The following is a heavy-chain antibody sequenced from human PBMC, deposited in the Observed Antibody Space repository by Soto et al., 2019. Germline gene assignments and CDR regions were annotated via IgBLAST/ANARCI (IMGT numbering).Heavy chain of an antibody. D-gene: IGHD3-3*01. CDR3: ARVFFSVFGGGYPPGAAWFAP. V-gene: IGHV4-34*01. CDR1: GGSFSGYY. CDR2: INHSGST. Sequence: SETLSLTCAVYGGSFSGYYWSWIRQPPGKGLEWIGEINHSGSTNYNPSLKSRVTISVDTSKNQFSLKLSSVTAADTAVYYCARVFFSVFGGGYPPGAAWFAPGGQGTLVPVSS. J-gene: IGHJ5*02.